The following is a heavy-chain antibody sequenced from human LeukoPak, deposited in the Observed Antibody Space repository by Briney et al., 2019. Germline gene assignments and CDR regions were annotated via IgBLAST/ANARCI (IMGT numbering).Heavy chain of an antibody. CDR3: TRGKNFRADAFDI. J-gene: IGHJ3*02. D-gene: IGHD2/OR15-2a*01. V-gene: IGHV3-74*03. Sequence: PGGSLRLSCEASGFTFNNYWIHWVRQAPGKGLVWVSRISDDGSTTTYADSVKGRFTISRDNAKNTVYLQMNSLRADDTAVYYCTRGKNFRADAFDIWGQGTMVTVSS. CDR1: GFTFNNYW. CDR2: ISDDGSTT.